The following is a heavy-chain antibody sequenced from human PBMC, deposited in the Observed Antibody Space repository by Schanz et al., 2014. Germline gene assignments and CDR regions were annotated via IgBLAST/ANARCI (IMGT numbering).Heavy chain of an antibody. CDR3: TRLRRTDPNGFDV. V-gene: IGHV1-69*02. CDR2: IMPLRGIG. Sequence: QVQLVQSGPEVKKPGSSVKVSCQAFGDTFSKYNIMWVRQVPGQGLEWLGRIMPLRGIGNNAWKFQDRLTITADKSMNITYMELSSLGTEDTAVYYCTRLRRTDPNGFDVWGQGTTDNVS. D-gene: IGHD2-21*02. J-gene: IGHJ6*02. CDR1: GDTFSKYN.